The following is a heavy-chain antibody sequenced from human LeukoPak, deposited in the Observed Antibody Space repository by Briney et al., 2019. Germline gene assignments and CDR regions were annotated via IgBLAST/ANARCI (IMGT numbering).Heavy chain of an antibody. V-gene: IGHV4-59*01. CDR2: IYYSGST. Sequence: SETLSLTCTVSGGSISSYYWSWIRQPPGKGLEWIGYIYYSGSTNYNPSLKSRVTISVDTSKNQFSLKLSSVTAADTAVYYCARVVTTVVTQAYYFDYWGQGTLVTVSS. CDR3: ARVVTTVVTQAYYFDY. D-gene: IGHD4-23*01. CDR1: GGSISSYY. J-gene: IGHJ4*02.